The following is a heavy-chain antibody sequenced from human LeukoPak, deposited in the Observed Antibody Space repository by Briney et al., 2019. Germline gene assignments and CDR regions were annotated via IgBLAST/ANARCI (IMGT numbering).Heavy chain of an antibody. D-gene: IGHD2-8*02. CDR3: ARGRYYSGLGYGMDV. CDR2: TYYRSKWYS. Sequence: SQTLSLTCAISGDTVSSNGAACNWIRQSPSRGLERLGRTYYRSKWYSDYAVSVKSRITINPDTSKEQFSLQLNSVTTEDTAVYYCARGRYYSGLGYGMDVWGQGTTVTVSS. V-gene: IGHV6-1*01. CDR1: GDTVSSNGAA. J-gene: IGHJ6*02.